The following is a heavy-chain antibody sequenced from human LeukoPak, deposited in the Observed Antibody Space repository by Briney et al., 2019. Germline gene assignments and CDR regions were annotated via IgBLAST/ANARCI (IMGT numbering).Heavy chain of an antibody. V-gene: IGHV3-23*01. CDR1: GFTFSNYA. CDR2: ISGGGGST. CDR3: AKGSVEKATIGDYYYYMDV. J-gene: IGHJ6*03. Sequence: GGSLRLSCATSGFTFSNYAIHWVRQAPGKGLEWVSGISGGGGSTYYADSVKGRFTISRDNSKNTLYLQMNSLRAEDTAVYYCAKGSVEKATIGDYYYYMDVWGKGTTVTVSS. D-gene: IGHD5-24*01.